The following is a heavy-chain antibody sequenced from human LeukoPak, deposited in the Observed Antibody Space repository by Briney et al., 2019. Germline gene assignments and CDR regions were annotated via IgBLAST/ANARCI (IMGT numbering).Heavy chain of an antibody. CDR3: ARGRQQRLVRALDYFDY. CDR1: GYTFTSYY. Sequence: ASVKVSCKASGYTFTSYYMHWVRQAPGQGLEWMGIINPSGGSTSYAQKFQGRVTMTRDTSTSTVYMELSSLRSEDTAVYYCARGRQQRLVRALDYFDYWGQGTLVTVSS. CDR2: INPSGGST. V-gene: IGHV1-46*01. J-gene: IGHJ4*02. D-gene: IGHD6-13*01.